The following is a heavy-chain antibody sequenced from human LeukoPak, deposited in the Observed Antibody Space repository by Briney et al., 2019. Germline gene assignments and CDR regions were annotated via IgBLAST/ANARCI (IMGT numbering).Heavy chain of an antibody. CDR1: GFTFSDYY. V-gene: IGHV3-11*06. J-gene: IGHJ4*02. Sequence: GGSLRLSCAASGFTFSDYYMSWIRQAPGKGLEWVSSISSSSSYIYYADSVKGRFTISRDNAKNSLYLQMNSLRAEDTAVYYCARDRGYSYFGYWGQGTLVTVSS. D-gene: IGHD5-18*01. CDR3: ARDRGYSYFGY. CDR2: ISSSSSYI.